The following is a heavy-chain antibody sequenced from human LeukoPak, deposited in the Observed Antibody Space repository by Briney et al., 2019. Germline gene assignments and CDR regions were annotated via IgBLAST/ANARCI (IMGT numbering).Heavy chain of an antibody. D-gene: IGHD6-13*01. Sequence: GGSLRLSCAASGFTFSRYWMHWVRQAPGKGLVWVSRINRDGSSTNYADSVKGRFTISRDNAKNTLYLQMNSLRAEDTAVYYCAREASSGWWEDYWGQGTLVTVSS. V-gene: IGHV3-74*01. CDR1: GFTFSRYW. J-gene: IGHJ4*02. CDR3: AREASSGWWEDY. CDR2: INRDGSST.